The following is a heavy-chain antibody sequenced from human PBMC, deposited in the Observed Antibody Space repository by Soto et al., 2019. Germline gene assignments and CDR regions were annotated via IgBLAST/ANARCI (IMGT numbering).Heavy chain of an antibody. J-gene: IGHJ5*02. Sequence: GASVKVSCKASGYTFTSYDINWVRQATGQGLEWMGWMNPNSGNTGYAQKFQGRVTMTRNTSISTAYMELSSLRSEDTAVYYCARVLAVVVAPYNWFDPWGQGTLVTVSS. D-gene: IGHD2-21*01. CDR2: MNPNSGNT. V-gene: IGHV1-8*01. CDR3: ARVLAVVVAPYNWFDP. CDR1: GYTFTSYD.